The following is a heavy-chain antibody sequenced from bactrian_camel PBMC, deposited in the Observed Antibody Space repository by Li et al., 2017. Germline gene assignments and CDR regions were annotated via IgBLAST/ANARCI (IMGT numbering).Heavy chain of an antibody. CDR3: GAPPPAFRGHRVLADFCDVRTKVGY. D-gene: IGHD3*01. CDR1: GDTYRRYY. Sequence: DVQLVESGGGSVQAGGSLRLSCAATGDTYRRYYLAWFRQASGEEREGVAYIYTGDGGALNADSVKGRFAISQVNAKNTVYLQMNMLKPEDTAVYYCGAPPPAFRGHRVLADFCDVRTKVGYWGQGTQVTV. J-gene: IGHJ6*01. V-gene: IGHV3S35*01. CDR2: IYTGDGGA.